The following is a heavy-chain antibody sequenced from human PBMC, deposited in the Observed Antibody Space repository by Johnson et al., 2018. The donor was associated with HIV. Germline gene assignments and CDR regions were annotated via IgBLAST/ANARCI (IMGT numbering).Heavy chain of an antibody. J-gene: IGHJ3*02. CDR2: ISYDGSNK. D-gene: IGHD1-7*01. CDR3: ARDWNNWNYGVPDAFDI. CDR1: GFTFSSYA. Sequence: QVQLVESGGGVVQPGRSLRLSCAASGFTFSSYAMHWVRQAPGKGLEWVAVISYDGSNKYYADSVKGRFTISRDNSKNTLYLQMNSLRAEDTAVYYCARDWNNWNYGVPDAFDIWGPGTVVTVSS. V-gene: IGHV3-30*04.